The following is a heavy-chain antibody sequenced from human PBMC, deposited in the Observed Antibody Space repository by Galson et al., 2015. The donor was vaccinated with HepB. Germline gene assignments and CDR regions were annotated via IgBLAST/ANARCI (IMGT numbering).Heavy chain of an antibody. CDR2: IIPILRIA. V-gene: IGHV1-69*02. D-gene: IGHD3-16*02. CDR1: GGTFSSYT. Sequence: SVKVSCKASGGTFSSYTISWVRQAPGQGLEWMGRIIPILRIANYAQRFQGRVTITADKSTSTAYMELSSLRSEDTAVYYCATPPWSDYVWGTYRLDYWDQGTLVTVSS. J-gene: IGHJ4*02. CDR3: ATPPWSDYVWGTYRLDY.